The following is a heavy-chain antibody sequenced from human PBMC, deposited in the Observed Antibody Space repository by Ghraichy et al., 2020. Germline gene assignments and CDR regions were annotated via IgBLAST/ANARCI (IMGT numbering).Heavy chain of an antibody. J-gene: IGHJ6*04. V-gene: IGHV3-9*01. D-gene: IGHD6-13*01. CDR1: GFTFDDYA. CDR2: ISWNSGSI. CDR3: AKDASIAAGTGYYYYGMAV. Sequence: GGSLRLSCAASGFTFDDYAMHWVRQAPGKGLEWVSGISWNSGSICYADSVKGRFTISRDNAKNSLYLQMNSLRAEDTALYYCAKDASIAAGTGYYYYGMAVCGKGSTVIVSP.